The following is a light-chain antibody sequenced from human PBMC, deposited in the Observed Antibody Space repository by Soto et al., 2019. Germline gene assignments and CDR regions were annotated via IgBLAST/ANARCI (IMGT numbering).Light chain of an antibody. CDR2: EVT. V-gene: IGLV2-14*01. CDR1: SGDVGGHNY. Sequence: QSVLTQPACVSVSPGQSITISCTGTSGDVGGHNYVSWYQQHPGKAPKLIIYEVTNRPSGVSNRFSGSKSGNTASLTISGLQAEDEADYYCTSYTRSATPYIYGSGTKVTVL. CDR3: TSYTRSATPYI. J-gene: IGLJ1*01.